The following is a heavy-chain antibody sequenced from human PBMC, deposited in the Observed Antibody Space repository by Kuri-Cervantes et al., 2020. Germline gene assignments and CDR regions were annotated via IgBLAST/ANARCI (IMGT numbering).Heavy chain of an antibody. Sequence: GESLKISCAASGFTFSSYAMHWVRQAPGKGLEWVAVISYDGSNKYYADSVKGRFTISRDNSKNTLYLQMNSLRAEDTAVYYCAKDRVKRAAPADFGDWGQGTLVTVSS. J-gene: IGHJ4*02. CDR3: AKDRVKRAAPADFGD. V-gene: IGHV3-30-3*01. D-gene: IGHD3-16*01. CDR2: ISYDGSNK. CDR1: GFTFSSYA.